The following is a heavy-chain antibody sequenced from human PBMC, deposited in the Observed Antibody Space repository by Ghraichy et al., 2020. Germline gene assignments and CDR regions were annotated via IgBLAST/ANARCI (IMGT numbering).Heavy chain of an antibody. V-gene: IGHV4-39*01. CDR2: IFVGGST. CDR1: GGSILSDTYF. J-gene: IGHJ6*02. CDR3: ARQAPYSPPVYGMDL. D-gene: IGHD5-18*01. Sequence: SQTLSLTCTVSGGSILSDTYFWGWLRKPPGKGREWIGGIFVGGSTHYKPSLKSRVTISADTSKNQVSLKVSSMTAADTAVYYCARQAPYSPPVYGMDLWGQGTPVTVSS.